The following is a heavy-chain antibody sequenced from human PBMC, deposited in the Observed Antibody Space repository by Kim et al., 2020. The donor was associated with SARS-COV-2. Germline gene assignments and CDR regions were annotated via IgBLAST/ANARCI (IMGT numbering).Heavy chain of an antibody. CDR2: ISWNSGSI. CDR1: GFTFDDYA. V-gene: IGHV3-9*01. Sequence: GGSLRLSCAASGFTFDDYAMHWVRQAPGKGLEWVSGISWNSGSIGYADSVKGRFTISRDNAKNSLYLQMNSLRAEDTALYYCAKAVRIVVSTDDAFDIWGQGTMVTVSS. CDR3: AKAVRIVVSTDDAFDI. J-gene: IGHJ3*02. D-gene: IGHD3-22*01.